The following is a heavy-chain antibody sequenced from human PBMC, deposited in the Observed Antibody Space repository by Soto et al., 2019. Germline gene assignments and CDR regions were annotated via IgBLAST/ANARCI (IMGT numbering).Heavy chain of an antibody. CDR1: GGSISSGGYY. D-gene: IGHD3-3*01. V-gene: IGHV4-31*03. J-gene: IGHJ6*02. CDR2: IYYSGST. CDR3: AREAGGVSKYYDFWSGSSYYSGLDV. Sequence: SETLSLTCTVSGGSISSGGYYWSWIRQHPGKGLEWIGYIYYSGSTYYNPSLKSRVTISVDTSKNQFSLKLSSVTAADTAVYYCAREAGGVSKYYDFWSGSSYYSGLDVWGQGTSVTVSS.